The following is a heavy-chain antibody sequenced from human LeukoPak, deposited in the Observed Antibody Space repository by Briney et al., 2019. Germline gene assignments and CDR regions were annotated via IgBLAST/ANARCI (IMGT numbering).Heavy chain of an antibody. Sequence: GGSLRLSCAASGFTFSSYALSWVRQAPGKGLEWVSAISGSGGSTYYADSVKGRFTISRDNSKNTLYLQMNSLRAEDTAVYYCAKGRAGYYYDSSGYTFDYWGQGTLVTVSS. V-gene: IGHV3-23*01. CDR1: GFTFSSYA. CDR3: AKGRAGYYYDSSGYTFDY. J-gene: IGHJ4*02. CDR2: ISGSGGST. D-gene: IGHD3-22*01.